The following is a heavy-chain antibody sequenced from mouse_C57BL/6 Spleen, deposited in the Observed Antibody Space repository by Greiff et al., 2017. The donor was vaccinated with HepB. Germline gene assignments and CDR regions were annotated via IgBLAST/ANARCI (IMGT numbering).Heavy chain of an antibody. CDR1: GYTFTDYY. J-gene: IGHJ2*01. D-gene: IGHD1-1*01. Sequence: VQLQQSGPELVKPGASVKISCKASGYTFTDYYMNWVKQSHGKSLEWIGDINPNNGGTSYNQKFKGKATLTVDKSSSTAYMKLRSLTSEDSAVYYCARAPNRYGRHFDYWGQGTTLTVSS. CDR2: INPNNGGT. V-gene: IGHV1-26*01. CDR3: ARAPNRYGRHFDY.